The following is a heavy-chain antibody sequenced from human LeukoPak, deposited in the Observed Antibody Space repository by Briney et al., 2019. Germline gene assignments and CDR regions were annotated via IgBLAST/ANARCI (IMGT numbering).Heavy chain of an antibody. Sequence: GRSLRLSCAASGSTFSSYGMHWVRQAPGKGLEWVAVIWYDGSNKYYADSVKGRFTISRDNSKNTLYLQMNSLRAEDTAVYYCARDQGLAAAGTDAFDIWGQGTTVTVSS. CDR1: GSTFSSYG. D-gene: IGHD6-13*01. CDR2: IWYDGSNK. CDR3: ARDQGLAAAGTDAFDI. J-gene: IGHJ3*02. V-gene: IGHV3-33*01.